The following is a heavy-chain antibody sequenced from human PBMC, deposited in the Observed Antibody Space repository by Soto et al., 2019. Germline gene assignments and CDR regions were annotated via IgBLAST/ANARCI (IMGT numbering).Heavy chain of an antibody. D-gene: IGHD3-22*01. CDR2: IYHSGST. V-gene: IGHV4-4*02. Sequence: SETLSLTCAVSGGSISSSNWWSWVRQPPGKGLEWIGEIYHSGSTNYNPSLKSRVTISVDKSKNQFSLKLSSVTAADTAVYYCARTDSSGYITKYYYYGMDVWGQGTTVTVS. CDR3: ARTDSSGYITKYYYYGMDV. CDR1: GGSISSSNW. J-gene: IGHJ6*02.